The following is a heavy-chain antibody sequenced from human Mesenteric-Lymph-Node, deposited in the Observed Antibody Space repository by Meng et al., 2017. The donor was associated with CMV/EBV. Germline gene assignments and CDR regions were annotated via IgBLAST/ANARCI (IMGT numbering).Heavy chain of an antibody. D-gene: IGHD2/OR15-2a*01. V-gene: IGHV4-61*08. J-gene: IGHJ4*02. CDR3: AKSRSSTPGIVDD. CDR1: GVSVTSGAYP. CDR2: IYGTGIT. Sequence: QGQLQASGPGLVKPSEILSLTCLVSGVSVTSGAYPWSWIRQSPGKGLEWIGYIYGTGITIYNPSLKSRVTILLETSKNQFSLKLNSVTTADTAVYYCAKSRSSTPGIVDDWGQGTLVTVSS.